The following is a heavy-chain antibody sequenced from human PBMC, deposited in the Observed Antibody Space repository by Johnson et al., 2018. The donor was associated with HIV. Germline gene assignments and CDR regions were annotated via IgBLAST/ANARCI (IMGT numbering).Heavy chain of an antibody. D-gene: IGHD3-22*01. CDR1: GFTFSSYG. Sequence: QVQLVESGGGVVQPGGSLRLSCAASGFTFSSYGMHWVRQAPGKGLEWVAFIRYDGSNKYYADSVKGRFTISRDNSKNTLYLQMNSLRAEDTAVYYCGKGFYDSSGTDSFHIWGQGTMVTVSS. CDR2: IRYDGSNK. J-gene: IGHJ3*02. CDR3: GKGFYDSSGTDSFHI. V-gene: IGHV3-30*02.